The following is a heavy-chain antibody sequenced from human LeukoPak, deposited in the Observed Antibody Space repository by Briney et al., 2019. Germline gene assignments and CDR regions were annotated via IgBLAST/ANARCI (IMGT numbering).Heavy chain of an antibody. D-gene: IGHD6-13*01. CDR3: ARHGLGSSWFGFDY. J-gene: IGHJ4*02. Sequence: GESLKISCKGSGYTFTTYWIGWVRQMPGKGLELVGIIYPGDSDPRYSPSFQGQVTISADKSISTAYLQWSSLKASDSAMYYCARHGLGSSWFGFDYWGQGTLVTVSS. CDR2: IYPGDSDP. CDR1: GYTFTTYW. V-gene: IGHV5-51*01.